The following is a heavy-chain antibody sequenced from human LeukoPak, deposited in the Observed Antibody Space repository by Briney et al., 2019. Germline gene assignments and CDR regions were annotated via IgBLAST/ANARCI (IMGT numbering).Heavy chain of an antibody. D-gene: IGHD3-16*01. Sequence: GGSLRLSRAASGFIFSNYAMSWVRQTPARGLEWVSSLRGDGDTFYADFVKGRFTLSRDDSRNTVYLQLNNLRVEDTAVYYCAKASWVSNVDAVLWGQGTLVTVSS. CDR3: AKASWVSNVDAVL. CDR2: LRGDGDT. J-gene: IGHJ4*02. V-gene: IGHV3-23*01. CDR1: GFIFSNYA.